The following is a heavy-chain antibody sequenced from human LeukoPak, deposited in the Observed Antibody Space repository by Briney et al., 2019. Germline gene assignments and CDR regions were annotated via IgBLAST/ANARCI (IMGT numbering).Heavy chain of an antibody. D-gene: IGHD6-19*01. Sequence: SGTLSLTCTVSGGSISSSSYYWGWIRQPPGKGLEWIGSIYYSGSTYYNPSLKSRVTISVDTSKNQFSLKLSSVTAADTAVYYCARLEYSSGWYLSYWGQGTLVTVSS. CDR2: IYYSGST. V-gene: IGHV4-39*01. CDR1: GGSISSSSYY. J-gene: IGHJ4*02. CDR3: ARLEYSSGWYLSY.